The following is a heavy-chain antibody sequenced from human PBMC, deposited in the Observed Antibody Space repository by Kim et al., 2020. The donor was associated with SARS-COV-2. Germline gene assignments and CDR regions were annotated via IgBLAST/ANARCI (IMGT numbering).Heavy chain of an antibody. V-gene: IGHV3-7*01. CDR3: AREVTSSSWYRSMYCWFDA. D-gene: IGHD6-13*01. J-gene: IGHJ5*02. CDR2: IKQDGSEK. CDR1: GFTFSSYW. Sequence: GGSLRLSCAASGFTFSSYWMSWVRQAPGKGLEWVANIKQDGSEKYYVDSVKGRFTISRDNAKNSLYLQMNSLRAEDTAVYYCAREVTSSSWYRSMYCWFDALGQGTLVTVSS.